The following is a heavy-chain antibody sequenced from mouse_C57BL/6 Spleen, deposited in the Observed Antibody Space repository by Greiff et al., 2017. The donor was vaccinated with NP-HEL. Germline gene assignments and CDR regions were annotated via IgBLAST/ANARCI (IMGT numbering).Heavy chain of an antibody. Sequence: EVQGVESGGGLVKPGGSLKLSCAASGFTFSDYGMHWVRQAPEKGLEWVAYISSGSSTIYYADTVKGRFTISRDNAKNTLFLQMTSLRSEDTAMYYCARRGEYYGSSHYYAMDYWGQGTSVTVSS. V-gene: IGHV5-17*01. D-gene: IGHD1-1*01. CDR1: GFTFSDYG. J-gene: IGHJ4*01. CDR3: ARRGEYYGSSHYYAMDY. CDR2: ISSGSSTI.